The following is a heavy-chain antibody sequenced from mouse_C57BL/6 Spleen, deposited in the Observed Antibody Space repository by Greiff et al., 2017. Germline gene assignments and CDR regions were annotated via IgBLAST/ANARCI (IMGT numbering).Heavy chain of an antibody. CDR3: TAITTVVAGYFDY. CDR2: IDPENGDT. J-gene: IGHJ2*01. D-gene: IGHD1-1*01. Sequence: EVQLQQSGAELVRPGASVKLSCTASGFNIKDDYMHWVKQRPEQGLEWIGGIDPENGDTEYASKFQGKATITADTSSTTAYLQLSSLTSEDTAVYYCTAITTVVAGYFDYWGQGTTLTVSS. V-gene: IGHV14-4*01. CDR1: GFNIKDDY.